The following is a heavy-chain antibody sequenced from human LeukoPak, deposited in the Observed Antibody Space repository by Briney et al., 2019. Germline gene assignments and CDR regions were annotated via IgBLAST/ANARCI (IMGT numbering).Heavy chain of an antibody. Sequence: SETLSLTCTVSGGSISSYYWSWIRQPPGKGLEWIGYIYYSGSTNYNPSLKSRVTISVDTSKNQFSLKLSFVTAADTAVYYCARADSSSSRVGFDYWGQGTLVTVSS. J-gene: IGHJ4*02. CDR2: IYYSGST. D-gene: IGHD6-6*01. CDR3: ARADSSSSRVGFDY. V-gene: IGHV4-59*01. CDR1: GGSISSYY.